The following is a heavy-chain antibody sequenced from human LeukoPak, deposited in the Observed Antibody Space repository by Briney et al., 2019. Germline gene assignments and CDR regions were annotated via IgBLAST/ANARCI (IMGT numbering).Heavy chain of an antibody. J-gene: IGHJ3*02. CDR1: GGSISSYY. V-gene: IGHV4-59*01. CDR2: IYYSGST. Sequence: SETLSLTCTVSGGSISSYYWSWIRQPPGKGLEWIGYIYYSGSTNYNPSLKSRVTISVDTSKNQFSLKLSSVTAADTAVYCCASHGSSGSYPIDAFDIWGQGTMVTVSS. CDR3: ASHGSSGSYPIDAFDI. D-gene: IGHD1-26*01.